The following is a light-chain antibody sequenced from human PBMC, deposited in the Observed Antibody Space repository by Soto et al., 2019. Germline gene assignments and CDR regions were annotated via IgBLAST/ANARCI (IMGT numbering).Light chain of an antibody. CDR1: QSVRAY. CDR3: QQRSSWPLT. CDR2: DSS. Sequence: EIVVTQSPDTLSLSPGERATLSCRASQSVRAYLAWYQQKPGQAPRLLIYDSSNRATGIPARFSGSGSGTHVTLTISSLEPEDFAVYYCQQRSSWPLTFGGGTKVEIK. J-gene: IGKJ4*01. V-gene: IGKV3-11*01.